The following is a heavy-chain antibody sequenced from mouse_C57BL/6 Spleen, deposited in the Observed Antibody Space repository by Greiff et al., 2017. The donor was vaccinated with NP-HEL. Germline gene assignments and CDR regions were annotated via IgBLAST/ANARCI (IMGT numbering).Heavy chain of an antibody. Sequence: DVQLQESGPELVKPGASVKMSCKASGYTFTDYNMHWVKQSHGKSLEWIGYINPNNGGTSYNQKFKGKATLTVNKSSSTAYMELRSLTSEDSAVYYCARGAGSSPDYWGQGTTLTVSS. CDR2: INPNNGGT. V-gene: IGHV1-22*01. CDR3: ARGAGSSPDY. J-gene: IGHJ2*01. CDR1: GYTFTDYN. D-gene: IGHD1-1*01.